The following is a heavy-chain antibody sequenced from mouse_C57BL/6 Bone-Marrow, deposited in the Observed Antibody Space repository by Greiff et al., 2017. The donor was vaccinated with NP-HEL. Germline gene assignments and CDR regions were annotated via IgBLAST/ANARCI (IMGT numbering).Heavy chain of an antibody. Sequence: DVMLVESGGDLVKPGGSLKLSCAASGFTFSSYGMSWVRQTPDKRLEWVATISSGGSYTYYPDSVKGRFTISRDNAKTTLYLQMSSLKSEDTAMYYCARHYGHYWGQGTTLTVSS. J-gene: IGHJ2*01. V-gene: IGHV5-6*02. CDR3: ARHYGHY. CDR1: GFTFSSYG. CDR2: ISSGGSYT. D-gene: IGHD1-2*01.